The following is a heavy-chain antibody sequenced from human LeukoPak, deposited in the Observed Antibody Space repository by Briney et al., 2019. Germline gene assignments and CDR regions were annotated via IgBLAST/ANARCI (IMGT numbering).Heavy chain of an antibody. J-gene: IGHJ4*02. D-gene: IGHD3-10*01. CDR2: IYHSGST. CDR3: ARANLGYYYGSGSWGYFDY. Sequence: PSETLSLTCAVSGGSISSGGYSWSWIRQPPGKGLEWIGYIYHSGSTYYNPSLKSRVTISVDRSKNQFSLKLSSVTAADTAVYYCARANLGYYYGSGSWGYFDYWGQETLVTVSS. CDR1: GGSISSGGYS. V-gene: IGHV4-30-2*01.